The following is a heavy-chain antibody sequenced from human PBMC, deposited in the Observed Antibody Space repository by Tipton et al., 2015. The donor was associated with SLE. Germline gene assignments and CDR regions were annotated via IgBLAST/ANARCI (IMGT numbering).Heavy chain of an antibody. CDR1: GYSISSGYY. D-gene: IGHD6-13*01. V-gene: IGHV4-38-2*02. CDR3: ARILAAAGTGGY. Sequence: TLSLTCTVSGYSISSGYYWGWIRQPPGKGLEWIGSIYHSGSTYYNPSLKSRVTISVDTSKNQFSLKLSSVTAADTAVYHCARILAAAGTGGYWGQGTLVTVSS. J-gene: IGHJ4*02. CDR2: IYHSGST.